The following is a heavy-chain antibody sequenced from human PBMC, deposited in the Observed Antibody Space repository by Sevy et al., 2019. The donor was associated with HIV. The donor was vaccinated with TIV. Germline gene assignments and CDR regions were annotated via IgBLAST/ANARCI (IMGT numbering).Heavy chain of an antibody. CDR2: IYPEDSET. CDR1: GYSFTSHW. J-gene: IGHJ4*02. CDR3: ATSRSGYFDSSGYYIY. Sequence: GESLKISCQGSGYSFTSHWIGWVRHMPGKGLEWMGIIYPEDSETRYSPSFQGQVTFSADKSISTAYLQWSSLKASDTPMYYCATSRSGYFDSSGYYIYWGQGTLVTVSS. V-gene: IGHV5-51*01. D-gene: IGHD3-22*01.